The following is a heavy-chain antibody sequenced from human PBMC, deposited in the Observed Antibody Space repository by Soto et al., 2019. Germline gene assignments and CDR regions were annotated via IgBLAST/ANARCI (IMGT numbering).Heavy chain of an antibody. J-gene: IGHJ6*02. CDR3: AGSHQESYSSGWSNLFVLGAHGFYGMSF. D-gene: IGHD6-19*01. CDR2: VSGYNGDT. Sequence: GASVKVSCKASGYTFTSYGISWVRQAPGQGLEWMGWVSGYNGDTNYAQRLQGRVTMTTDTSTNTAYMELRSLRSDDTAVYYCAGSHQESYSSGWSNLFVLGAHGFYGMSFWGQGSSVPVSS. V-gene: IGHV1-18*01. CDR1: GYTFTSYG.